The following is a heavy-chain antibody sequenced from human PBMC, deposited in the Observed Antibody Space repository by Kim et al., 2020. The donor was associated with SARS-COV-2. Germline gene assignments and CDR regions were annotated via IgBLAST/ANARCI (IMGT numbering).Heavy chain of an antibody. Sequence: NSGSIGYADSVKGRFTISRDNAKNSLYLQMNSLRAEDTALYYCAKDEGDPWGQGTLVTVSS. V-gene: IGHV3-9*01. CDR3: AKDEGDP. J-gene: IGHJ5*02. CDR2: NSGSI.